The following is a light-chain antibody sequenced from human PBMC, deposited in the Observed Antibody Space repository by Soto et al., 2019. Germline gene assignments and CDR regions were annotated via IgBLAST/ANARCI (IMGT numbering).Light chain of an antibody. J-gene: IGKJ3*01. CDR1: QAISSA. CDR3: QQFNNWPVT. V-gene: IGKV1D-13*01. Sequence: ANQLTQSPSSLSASVGDRVTITCRASQAISSALAWYQQKPGKPPKLLIYDASTLQSGVPSRFSGTASGTDFNLTINSLQPEDVATYYCQQFNNWPVTFGPGTKVDIK. CDR2: DAS.